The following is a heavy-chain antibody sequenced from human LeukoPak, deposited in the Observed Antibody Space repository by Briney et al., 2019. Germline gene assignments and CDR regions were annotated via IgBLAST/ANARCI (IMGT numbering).Heavy chain of an antibody. CDR2: ISSSSSTI. CDR3: ARGIAAAGSEFDY. D-gene: IGHD6-13*01. V-gene: IGHV3-48*01. CDR1: GFTFSSYS. Sequence: GGSLRLSCAASGFTFSSYSMNWVRQAPGKGLEWVSYISSSSSTIYYADSVKGRFTISRDNAKNSLYLQMNSLRAEDTAVYYCARGIAAAGSEFDYWGQGTLVTVSS. J-gene: IGHJ4*02.